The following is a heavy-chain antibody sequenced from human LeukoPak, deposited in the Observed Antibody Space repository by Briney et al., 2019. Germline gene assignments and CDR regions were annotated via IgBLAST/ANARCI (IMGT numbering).Heavy chain of an antibody. CDR3: ARVYSSSHHYYYYYMDV. CDR1: GFTFSSYW. J-gene: IGHJ6*03. D-gene: IGHD6-13*01. V-gene: IGHV3-74*01. CDR2: INSDGSST. Sequence: GGSLRLSCAASGFTFSSYWMHWVRQAPGKGLVWVSRINSDGSSTSYADSVKGRFTISRDNAKNTLYLQMNSLRAEDTAVYYCARVYSSSHHYYYYYMDVWGKGTTVTISS.